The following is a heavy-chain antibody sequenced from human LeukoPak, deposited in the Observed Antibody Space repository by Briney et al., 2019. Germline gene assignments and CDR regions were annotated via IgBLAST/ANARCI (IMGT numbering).Heavy chain of an antibody. CDR1: GYSISSGYY. V-gene: IGHV4-38-2*02. CDR2: IYHSGST. J-gene: IGHJ4*02. D-gene: IGHD1-26*01. CDR3: AREFSEVGATAPDDY. Sequence: SETLSLTCTVSGYSISSGYYWGWIRQPPGKGLEWIGSIYHSGSTYYNPSLKSRVTISVDTSKNQFSLKLSSVTAADTAVYYCAREFSEVGATAPDDYWGQGTLVTVSS.